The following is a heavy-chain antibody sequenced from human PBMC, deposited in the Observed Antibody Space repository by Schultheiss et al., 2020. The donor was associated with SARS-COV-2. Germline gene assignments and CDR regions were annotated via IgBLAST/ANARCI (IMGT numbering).Heavy chain of an antibody. CDR1: GFTFRNYW. D-gene: IGHD5-24*01. CDR2: IKQDGSVQ. Sequence: GGSLRLSCAASGFTFRNYWMDWVRQAPGKGLQWVANIKQDGSVQHYVDSVRGRFIISRDNTKNSLDLQMNRLRVDDTAVYYCVKEGEEMGTSWGQGTLVTVSS. V-gene: IGHV3-7*03. J-gene: IGHJ4*02. CDR3: VKEGEEMGTS.